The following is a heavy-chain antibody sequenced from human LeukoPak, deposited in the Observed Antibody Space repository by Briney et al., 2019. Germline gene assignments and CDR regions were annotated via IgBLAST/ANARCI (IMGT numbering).Heavy chain of an antibody. CDR2: IKQDGSDK. J-gene: IGHJ4*02. Sequence: GGSLRLSCAASGFTFTKYWMTWVRQAPGKGLEWVGNIKQDGSDKNYMDSVKGRFTISRDNTKNSLYLQMNSLRAEDTAVYYCARDKDIVVVVAADYWGQGTLVTVSS. CDR1: GFTFTKYW. CDR3: ARDKDIVVVVAADY. V-gene: IGHV3-7*03. D-gene: IGHD2-15*01.